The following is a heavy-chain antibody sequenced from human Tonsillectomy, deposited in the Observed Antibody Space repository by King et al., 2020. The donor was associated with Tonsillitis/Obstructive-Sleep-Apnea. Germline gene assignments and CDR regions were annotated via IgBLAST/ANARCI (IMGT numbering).Heavy chain of an antibody. CDR3: ARGPRGYSYGSVDY. CDR2: INPNSGGT. Sequence: VQLVQSGAEVKKPGASVKVSCKASGYTFTDYYMHWVRQAPGQGLEWMGWINPNSGGTDSAQKFRGRVTMTRDTSISTAYMELSSLTSDDTAVYYCARGPRGYSYGSVDYWGQGTQVTVSS. J-gene: IGHJ4*02. V-gene: IGHV1-2*02. CDR1: GYTFTDYY. D-gene: IGHD5-18*01.